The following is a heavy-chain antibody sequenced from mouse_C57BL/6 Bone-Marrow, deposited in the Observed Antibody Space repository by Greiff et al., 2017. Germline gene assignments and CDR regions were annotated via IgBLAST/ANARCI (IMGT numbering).Heavy chain of an antibody. Sequence: QVQLQQPGAELVMPGASVKLSCKASGYTITSSWMHWVKQRPGQGLEWIGEIDPSDSYTNYNQKFKGKATLTVDKSSSTAYLQLSSLTSEVSAVYYCAREEPFYFDYWGQGTTLTVSS. J-gene: IGHJ2*01. CDR2: IDPSDSYT. V-gene: IGHV1-69*01. CDR3: AREEPFYFDY. CDR1: GYTITSSW.